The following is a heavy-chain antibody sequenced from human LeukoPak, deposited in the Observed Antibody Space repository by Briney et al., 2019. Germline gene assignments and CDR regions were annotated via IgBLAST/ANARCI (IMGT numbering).Heavy chain of an antibody. J-gene: IGHJ4*02. CDR2: ISYDGSNK. D-gene: IGHD5-24*01. Sequence: GGSLRLSCAASGFTFSSYGMHWVRQAPGKGLEWVAVISYDGSNKYYADSVKGRFTISRDNAKDSLYLQMNSLRAEDTALYYCARADMTTITYPEYWGQGTPVTVSS. V-gene: IGHV3-30*03. CDR3: ARADMTTITYPEY. CDR1: GFTFSSYG.